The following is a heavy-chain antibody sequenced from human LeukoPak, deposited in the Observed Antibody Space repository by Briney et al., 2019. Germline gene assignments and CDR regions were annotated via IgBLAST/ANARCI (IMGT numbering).Heavy chain of an antibody. V-gene: IGHV4-4*07. J-gene: IGHJ4*02. D-gene: IGHD3-22*01. CDR2: FYSTGST. CDR3: AASLTDSSGYFLLGY. CDR1: GGSISSYY. Sequence: SETLSLTCTVSGGSISSYYWTWIRQPAGKGLEWIGRFYSTGSTNYNPSLKSRVTMSVDTSKNQFSLKLSSVTAADTAVYYCAASLTDSSGYFLLGYWGQGTLVTVSS.